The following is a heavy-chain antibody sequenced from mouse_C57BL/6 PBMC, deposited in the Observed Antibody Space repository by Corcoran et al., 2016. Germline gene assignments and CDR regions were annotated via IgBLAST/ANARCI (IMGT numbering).Heavy chain of an antibody. CDR1: GYTFTTYG. D-gene: IGHD1-1*01. Sequence: QIQLVQSGPELKKPGETVKISCKASGYTFTTYGMRWVKQAPGKGLKGMGWINTYSGVPTYADEFKGRFAFSLETSDSTAYLPINNPKNEDTATYFWSEDRSRHWYFDVWATGTAVTVTS. CDR2: INTYSGVP. V-gene: IGHV9-3*01. J-gene: IGHJ1*03. CDR3: SEDRSRHWYFDV.